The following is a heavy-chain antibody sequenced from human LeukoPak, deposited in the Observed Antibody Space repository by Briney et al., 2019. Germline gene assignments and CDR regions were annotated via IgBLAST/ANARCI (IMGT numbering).Heavy chain of an antibody. V-gene: IGHV3-30*02. J-gene: IGHJ4*02. CDR3: AKKRRIATDSSDSFDS. CDR1: GFTFNKYT. Sequence: PGGSLRLSCAASGFTFNKYTMHWVRQAPGKGLEWVAFIRYDGSTKYYADSVKGRFTISRDNAKNTVYLQMSSLRPEDTALYHCAKKRRIATDSSDSFDSWGQGTLVTVSS. CDR2: IRYDGSTK. D-gene: IGHD3-22*01.